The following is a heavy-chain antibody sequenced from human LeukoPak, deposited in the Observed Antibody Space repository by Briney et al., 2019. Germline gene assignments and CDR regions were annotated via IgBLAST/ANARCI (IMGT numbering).Heavy chain of an antibody. D-gene: IGHD6-13*01. CDR3: ARDSIAAAGIPRYNWFDP. V-gene: IGHV1-69*13. J-gene: IGHJ5*02. Sequence: SVKVSCKASGYTFTSYYMHWVRRAPGQGLEWMGGIIPIFGTANYAQKFQGRVTITADESTSTAYMELSSLRSEDTAVYYCARDSIAAAGIPRYNWFDPWGQGTLVTVSS. CDR2: IIPIFGTA. CDR1: GYTFTSYY.